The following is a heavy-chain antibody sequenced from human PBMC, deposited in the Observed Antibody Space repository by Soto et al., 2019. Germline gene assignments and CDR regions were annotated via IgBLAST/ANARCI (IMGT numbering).Heavy chain of an antibody. Sequence: QVQLVQSGAEVKKPGASVKVSCKASGYTFTRFNMHWVRQAPGQRLEWMGWINAGNGNTRYSQKFQGRVTFTRDTSANTAYMEVSSLISEDTAVYYCARPKDYDACLDSWGQGNLVTVSS. CDR2: INAGNGNT. CDR3: ARPKDYDACLDS. V-gene: IGHV1-3*01. J-gene: IGHJ4*02. D-gene: IGHD3-22*01. CDR1: GYTFTRFN.